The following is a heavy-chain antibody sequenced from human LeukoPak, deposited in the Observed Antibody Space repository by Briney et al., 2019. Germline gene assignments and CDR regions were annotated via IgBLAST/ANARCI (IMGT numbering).Heavy chain of an antibody. Sequence: ASVTVSCKASGYTFSYYYMHWVRQAPGQGLEWMGWINPNSGGPNYAKKFQGRVTMTRDTSINTAYMELRSLRSDDTAVYYCARVSRLGGSSGWPVFDYWGQGTLVTVSS. D-gene: IGHD6-19*01. CDR2: INPNSGGP. J-gene: IGHJ4*02. V-gene: IGHV1-2*02. CDR1: GYTFSYYY. CDR3: ARVSRLGGSSGWPVFDY.